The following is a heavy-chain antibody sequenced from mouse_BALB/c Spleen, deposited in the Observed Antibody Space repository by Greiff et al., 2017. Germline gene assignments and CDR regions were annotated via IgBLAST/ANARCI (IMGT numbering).Heavy chain of an antibody. CDR1: GFTFSSYA. Sequence: EVNVVESGGGLVKPGGSLKLSCAASGFTFSSYAMSWVRQTPEKRLEWVATISSGGSYTYYPDSVKGRFTISRDNAKNTLYLQMSSLRSEDTAMYYCATSQYGNYVDFDYWGQGTTLTVSS. J-gene: IGHJ2*01. CDR2: ISSGGSYT. V-gene: IGHV5-9-3*01. D-gene: IGHD2-10*02. CDR3: ATSQYGNYVDFDY.